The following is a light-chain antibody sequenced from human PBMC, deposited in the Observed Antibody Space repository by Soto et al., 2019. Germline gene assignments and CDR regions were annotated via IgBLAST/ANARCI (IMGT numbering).Light chain of an antibody. CDR1: QSISSN. CDR2: GAS. CDR3: QQYNNWPPWT. J-gene: IGKJ1*01. V-gene: IGKV3-15*01. Sequence: EIVMTQSPATLSVSPGERATLSCRASQSISSNLAWFQQKPGQAPRLLIYGASTRATGIPARFSGSGSGTEFTLTITSLLSEDFAVYYCQQYNNWPPWTFGHGTKVEIK.